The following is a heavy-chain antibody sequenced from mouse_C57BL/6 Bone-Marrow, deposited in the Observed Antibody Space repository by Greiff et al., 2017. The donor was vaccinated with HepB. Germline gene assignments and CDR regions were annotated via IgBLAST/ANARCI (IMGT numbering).Heavy chain of an antibody. CDR3: TRWFYDGYSNWYFDV. CDR2: IYPGNSDT. J-gene: IGHJ1*03. Sequence: DVKLQESGTVLARPGASVKMSCKTSGYTFTSYWMHWVKQRPGQGLEWIGAIYPGNSDTSYNQKFKGKAKLTAVTSASTAYMELSSLTNEDSAVYYFTRWFYDGYSNWYFDVWGTGTTVTVSS. CDR1: GYTFTSYW. D-gene: IGHD2-3*01. V-gene: IGHV1-5*01.